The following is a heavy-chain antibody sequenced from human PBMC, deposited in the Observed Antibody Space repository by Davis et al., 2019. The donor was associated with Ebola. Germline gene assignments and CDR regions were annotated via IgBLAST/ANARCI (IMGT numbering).Heavy chain of an antibody. CDR3: ASMAVTPDAFDI. CDR2: IIPIFGTA. Sequence: SVKVSCKASGGTFSSYAISWVRQAPGQGLEWMGGIIPIFGTANYAQKFQGRVTITADESTSTAYMELSSLRSEDTAVYYCASMAVTPDAFDIWGQGTMVTVSS. V-gene: IGHV1-69*13. J-gene: IGHJ3*02. CDR1: GGTFSSYA. D-gene: IGHD4-23*01.